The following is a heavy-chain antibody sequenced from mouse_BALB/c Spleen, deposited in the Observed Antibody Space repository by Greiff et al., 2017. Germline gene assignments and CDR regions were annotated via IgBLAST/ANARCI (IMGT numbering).Heavy chain of an antibody. CDR1: GFTFSDYY. J-gene: IGHJ3*01. D-gene: IGHD2-1*01. CDR3: ARGYYPTTGFAY. CDR2: ISDGGSYT. V-gene: IGHV5-4*02. Sequence: EVQRVESGGGLVKPGGSLKLSCAASGFTFSDYYMYWVRQTPEKRLEWVATISDGGSYTYYPDSVKGRFTISRDNAKNNLYLQMSSLKSEDTAMYYCARGYYPTTGFAYWGQGTLVTVSA.